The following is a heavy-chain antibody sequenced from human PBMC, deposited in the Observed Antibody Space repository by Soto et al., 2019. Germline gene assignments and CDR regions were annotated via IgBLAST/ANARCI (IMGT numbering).Heavy chain of an antibody. J-gene: IGHJ5*02. V-gene: IGHV3-13*01. D-gene: IGHD6-19*01. CDR3: ARAVAGTAGWFDP. CDR1: GFTFSSYD. CDR2: IGTAGDT. Sequence: GESLRLSCAASGFTFSSYDMHWVRQATGKGLEWVSAIGTAGDTYYPGSVKGRFTISRENAKNSLYLQMNSLRAGDTAVYYCARAVAGTAGWFDPWGQGTLVTVSS.